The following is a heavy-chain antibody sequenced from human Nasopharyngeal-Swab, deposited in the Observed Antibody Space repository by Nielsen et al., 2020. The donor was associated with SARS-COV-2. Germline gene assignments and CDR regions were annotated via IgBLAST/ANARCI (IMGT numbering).Heavy chain of an antibody. D-gene: IGHD3-3*01. Sequence: ASVKVSCKACGYTFTSYAMNWVRQAPGQGLEWMGWINTNTGNPTYPQGFTGRFVFSLDTSVSTAYLQISSLKAEDTAVYYCAREEGITIFGVPIGFGYYGMDVWGQGTTVTVSS. CDR3: AREEGITIFGVPIGFGYYGMDV. V-gene: IGHV7-4-1*02. CDR1: GYTFTSYA. CDR2: INTNTGNP. J-gene: IGHJ6*02.